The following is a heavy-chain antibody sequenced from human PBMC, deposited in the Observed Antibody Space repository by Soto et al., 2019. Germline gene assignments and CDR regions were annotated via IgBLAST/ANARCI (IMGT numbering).Heavy chain of an antibody. V-gene: IGHV3-30*18. D-gene: IGHD3-10*01. J-gene: IGHJ6*01. Sequence: QVQLVESGGGVVQPGRSLRLSCAASGFTFSSYGMHWVRQAPGKGLEWVAVISYDGSNKYYADSVKGRFTISRDNSKNTLYLQMNSLRAEDTAVYYCAKSALGGFGELLYYYYGMDVW. CDR3: AKSALGGFGELLYYYYGMDV. CDR1: GFTFSSYG. CDR2: ISYDGSNK.